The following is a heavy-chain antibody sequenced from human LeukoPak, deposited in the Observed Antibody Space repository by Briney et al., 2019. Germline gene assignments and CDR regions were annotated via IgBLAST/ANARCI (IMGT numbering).Heavy chain of an antibody. CDR2: ISSSGSTI. J-gene: IGHJ4*02. CDR1: GFAFSSYE. Sequence: GGSLRLSCAASGFAFSSYEMNWVRQAPGKGLEWVSYISSSGSTIYYADSVKGRFTISRDNAKNSLYLQMNSLRAEDTAVYYCAKTRGYSYGPHFDYWGQGTLVIVSS. D-gene: IGHD5-18*01. V-gene: IGHV3-48*03. CDR3: AKTRGYSYGPHFDY.